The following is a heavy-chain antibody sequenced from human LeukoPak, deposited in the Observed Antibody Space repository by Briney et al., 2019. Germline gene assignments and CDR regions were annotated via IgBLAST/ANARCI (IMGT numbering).Heavy chain of an antibody. D-gene: IGHD1-20*01. CDR3: ARGGITGTTAGYYGMDV. CDR1: GYTFTSYG. Sequence: ASVKVSCKASGYTFTSYGISWVRQAPGQGLEWMGWISAYNGNTNYAQKLQGRVTMTTDTSTSTAYMELRSLGPDDTAVYYCARGGITGTTAGYYGMDVWGKGTTVTVSS. V-gene: IGHV1-18*04. CDR2: ISAYNGNT. J-gene: IGHJ6*04.